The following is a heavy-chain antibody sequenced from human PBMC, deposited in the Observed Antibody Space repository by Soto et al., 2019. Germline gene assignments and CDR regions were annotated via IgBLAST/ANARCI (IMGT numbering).Heavy chain of an antibody. Sequence: SETLSLTCTVSGGSISSGDYYWSWIRQPPGKGLEWIGYIYYSGSTYYNPSLKSRVTISLDTSKNQFSLKLSSVTAADTAVYYCARVVGGYYYGMDVWGQGTTVTSP. J-gene: IGHJ6*02. CDR3: ARVVGGYYYGMDV. V-gene: IGHV4-30-4*01. D-gene: IGHD2-2*01. CDR1: GGSISSGDYY. CDR2: IYYSGST.